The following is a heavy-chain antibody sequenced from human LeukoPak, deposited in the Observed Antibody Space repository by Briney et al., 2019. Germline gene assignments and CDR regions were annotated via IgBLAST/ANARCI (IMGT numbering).Heavy chain of an antibody. D-gene: IGHD6-13*01. CDR3: ARTRSSSWYVPYYFDY. Sequence: ASVKVSCKASGYTFTSCGISWVRQAPGQGLEWMGWISAYNGNTNYAQKLQGRVTMTTDTSTSTAYMELRSLRSDDTAVYYCARTRSSSWYVPYYFDYWGQGTLVTVSS. CDR2: ISAYNGNT. J-gene: IGHJ4*02. V-gene: IGHV1-18*01. CDR1: GYTFTSCG.